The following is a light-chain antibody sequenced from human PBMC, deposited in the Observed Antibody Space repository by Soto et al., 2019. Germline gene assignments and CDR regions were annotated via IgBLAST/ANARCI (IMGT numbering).Light chain of an antibody. CDR2: EAS. CDR3: QQYGTSEII. V-gene: IGKV3-11*01. J-gene: IGKJ5*01. Sequence: EIVLTQSPATLSSSPGERATLSCRASQTVGVRLAWYQHKPGQAPRLIIYEASNRAAGIPARFSGSGSGTDFTLTITSLEPEDFAVFFCQQYGTSEIIFGQGTRWRL. CDR1: QTVGVR.